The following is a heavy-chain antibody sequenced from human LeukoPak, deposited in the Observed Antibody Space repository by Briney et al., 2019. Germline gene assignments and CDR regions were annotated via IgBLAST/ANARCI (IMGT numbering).Heavy chain of an antibody. V-gene: IGHV4-59*08. CDR1: GGSISSYY. J-gene: IGHJ4*02. CDR3: ARRPSSGWEVFDY. CDR2: IYYSGST. Sequence: SETLSLTCTASGGSISSYYWSWIRQPSGKGLEWIGYIYYSGSTTYNPSLKSRVTISVDTSKNQFSLKLNSVTAADTAVYYCARRPSSGWEVFDYWGQGTLVTVSS. D-gene: IGHD6-19*01.